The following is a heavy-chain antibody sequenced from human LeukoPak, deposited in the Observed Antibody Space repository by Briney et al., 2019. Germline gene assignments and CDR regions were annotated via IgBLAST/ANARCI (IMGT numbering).Heavy chain of an antibody. Sequence: SETLSLTCAVSGYSISSGYYWGWIRQPPGKGLEWIGNVYQSGITYYNASLKSRVTISVDTSKNQFSLRLNSVTAADTAVYYCVRRYSNSYFDYWGQGTLVTVSS. J-gene: IGHJ4*02. CDR3: VRRYSNSYFDY. CDR1: GYSISSGYY. D-gene: IGHD4-11*01. CDR2: VYQSGIT. V-gene: IGHV4-38-2*01.